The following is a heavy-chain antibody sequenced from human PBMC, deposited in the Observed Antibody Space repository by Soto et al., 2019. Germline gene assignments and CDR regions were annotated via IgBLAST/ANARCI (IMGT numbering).Heavy chain of an antibody. V-gene: IGHV3-23*01. CDR3: AKPPDYNWNDY. CDR1: GFTFSSYA. CDR2: VSGSGGST. Sequence: EVQLLESGGGLVQPGGSLRLSCAASGFTFSSYAMSWVRQAPGKGLEWISAVSGSGGSTYYADSVKGRFTISRDNSKDRLYLQMNNLMAEDTAVYYCAKPPDYNWNDYWGQGTLVTVSS. D-gene: IGHD1-20*01. J-gene: IGHJ4*02.